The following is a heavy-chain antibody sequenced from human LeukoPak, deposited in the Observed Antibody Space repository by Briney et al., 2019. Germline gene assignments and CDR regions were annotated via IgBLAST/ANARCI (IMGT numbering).Heavy chain of an antibody. Sequence: SETLSLTCTVSGGSISSSSYSWGWIRQPPGKGLEWGGSIYYSGSTYYNPSLKSRVTISVDTSKNQFSLKLSSVTAADTAVYYCALSVERWVMGPWFDPWGQGTLVTVSS. V-gene: IGHV4-39*01. J-gene: IGHJ5*02. D-gene: IGHD1-26*01. CDR1: GGSISSSSYS. CDR2: IYYSGST. CDR3: ALSVERWVMGPWFDP.